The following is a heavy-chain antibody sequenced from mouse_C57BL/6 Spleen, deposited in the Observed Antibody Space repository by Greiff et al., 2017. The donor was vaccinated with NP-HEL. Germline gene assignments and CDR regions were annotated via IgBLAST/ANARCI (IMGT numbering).Heavy chain of an antibody. Sequence: EVKLVESGGGLVKPGGSLKLSCAASGFTFSSYAMSWVRQTPEKRLEWVATISDGGSYTYYPDNVKGRFTISRDNAKNNLYLQMSHLKSEDTAMYYCARGGYYGSSDYWGQGTTLTVSS. CDR3: ARGGYYGSSDY. J-gene: IGHJ2*01. D-gene: IGHD1-1*01. V-gene: IGHV5-4*03. CDR2: ISDGGSYT. CDR1: GFTFSSYA.